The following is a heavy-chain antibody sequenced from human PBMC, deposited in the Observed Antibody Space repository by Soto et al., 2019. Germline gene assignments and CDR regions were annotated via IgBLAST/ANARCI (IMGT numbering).Heavy chain of an antibody. J-gene: IGHJ4*02. CDR3: SRGGVTSSWYCRF. Sequence: EVQLVESGGGLVQPGGSLRLSCAASGFTLSNDWMTWVRQAQGKGLEWVANITQDGRETSYVDSVRGRFTISRDNAKNSLYLHMTSLRDEDTAVYFCSRGGVTSSWYCRFWGQGTLVTVSS. D-gene: IGHD6-13*01. V-gene: IGHV3-7*04. CDR2: ITQDGRET. CDR1: GFTLSNDW.